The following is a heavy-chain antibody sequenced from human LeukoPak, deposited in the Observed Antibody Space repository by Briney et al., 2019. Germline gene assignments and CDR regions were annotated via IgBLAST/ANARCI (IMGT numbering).Heavy chain of an antibody. D-gene: IGHD3-22*01. CDR3: ARDHYYDSSGYYLLPDY. CDR1: GFTFSSYA. J-gene: IGHJ4*02. CDR2: ISYDGSNK. Sequence: GGSLRLSCAASGFTFSSYAMHWVRQAPGKGLEWVAVISYDGSNKYYADSVKGRFTISRDNSKNTLYLQMNSLRAEDTALYYCARDHYYDSSGYYLLPDYWGQGTLVTVSS. V-gene: IGHV3-30*04.